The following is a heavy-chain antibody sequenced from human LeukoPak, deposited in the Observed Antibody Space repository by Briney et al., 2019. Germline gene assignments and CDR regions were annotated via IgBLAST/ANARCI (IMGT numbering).Heavy chain of an antibody. CDR1: GGTFSSYG. Sequence: ASVKVSCKASGGTFSSYGISWVRQAPGQGLEWMGGIIPIFGTANYAQKFQGRVTITAGESTSTAYMELSSLRSEDTAVYYCAREKYCSSTSCYGEAFDIWGQGTMVTVSS. V-gene: IGHV1-69*13. D-gene: IGHD2-2*01. CDR3: AREKYCSSTSCYGEAFDI. J-gene: IGHJ3*02. CDR2: IIPIFGTA.